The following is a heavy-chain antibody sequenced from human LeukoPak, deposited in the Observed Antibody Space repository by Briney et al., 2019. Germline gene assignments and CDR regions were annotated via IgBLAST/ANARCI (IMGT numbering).Heavy chain of an antibody. CDR3: ARFTTGTAAIDY. Sequence: ASVKVSCKASGYTFTSYYIQWVRQAPGQGFEWMGIINPSGGTNYAQKFQGWVTMTRDTSISTAYMELSRLRSDDTAVYYCARFTTGTAAIDYWGQGTLVTVSS. CDR1: GYTFTSYY. V-gene: IGHV1-2*04. CDR2: INPSGGT. D-gene: IGHD1-1*01. J-gene: IGHJ4*02.